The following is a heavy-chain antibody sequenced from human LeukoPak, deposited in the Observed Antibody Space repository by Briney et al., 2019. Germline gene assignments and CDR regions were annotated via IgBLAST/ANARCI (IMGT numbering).Heavy chain of an antibody. CDR2: ISSSSSYI. Sequence: NPGGSLRLSCAASGFTFSSYSMNWVRQAPGKGLEWVSSISSSSSYIYYADSVKGRFTISRDNAKNSLYLQMNSLRAEDTAVYYCASAGFKYSGYDPNDYWGQGTLVTVSS. CDR1: GFTFSSYS. V-gene: IGHV3-21*01. CDR3: ASAGFKYSGYDPNDY. J-gene: IGHJ4*02. D-gene: IGHD5-12*01.